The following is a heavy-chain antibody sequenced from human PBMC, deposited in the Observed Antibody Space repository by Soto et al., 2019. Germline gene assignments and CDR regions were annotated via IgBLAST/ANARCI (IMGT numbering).Heavy chain of an antibody. V-gene: IGHV1-69*06. J-gene: IGHJ6*02. D-gene: IGHD2-15*01. Sequence: ASVKVSCKASGGTFSSYAISWVRQAPGQGLEWMGGIIPIFGTANYAQKFQGRVTITADKSTSTAYMELSGLRSEDTAVYYCALIPHCSGGSCYSYYYYGMDVWGQGTTVTVSS. CDR3: ALIPHCSGGSCYSYYYYGMDV. CDR2: IIPIFGTA. CDR1: GGTFSSYA.